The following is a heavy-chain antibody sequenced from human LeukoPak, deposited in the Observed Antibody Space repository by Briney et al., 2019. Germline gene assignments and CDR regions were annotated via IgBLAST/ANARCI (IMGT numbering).Heavy chain of an antibody. CDR2: ISYSSSYI. J-gene: IGHJ6*03. Sequence: GGSLRLSCAVSGFTFSDYSVNWVRQAPGKGLEWVSSISYSSSYIYYVDSVKGRFTISRDNAKNSLYLQMHSLRAEDTAVYYCARALPGYYDTRGRYYYMDVWGKGTTVTVSS. CDR3: ARALPGYYDTRGRYYYMDV. D-gene: IGHD3-22*01. V-gene: IGHV3-21*01. CDR1: GFTFSDYS.